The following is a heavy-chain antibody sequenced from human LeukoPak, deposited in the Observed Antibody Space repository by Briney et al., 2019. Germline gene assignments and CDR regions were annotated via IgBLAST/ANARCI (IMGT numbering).Heavy chain of an antibody. V-gene: IGHV3-74*03. Sequence: GGSLRLSCAASGFIFSSYWMHWVRQAPGKGLVWVSRIKSDGSSTTYADSVKGRFTISRDSAKNTLYLQMNSLRAEDTAVYYCVRVGAVTGAFDYWGQGALVTVSS. CDR3: VRVGAVTGAFDY. CDR1: GFIFSSYW. J-gene: IGHJ4*02. CDR2: IKSDGSST. D-gene: IGHD2-8*02.